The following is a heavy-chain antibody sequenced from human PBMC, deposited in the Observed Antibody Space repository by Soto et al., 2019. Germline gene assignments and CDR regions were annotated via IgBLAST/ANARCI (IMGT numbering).Heavy chain of an antibody. CDR1: GLTFSNYA. Sequence: LGGSLRLSCATSGLTFSNYAMSWVRQAPGGGLEWVSSMSGSSSTTYYADSVRGRFTNSRDRSKNTLYLQMSSLRAEDTALYYCAKNQERELPRVIDFWGQGTLVTVSS. D-gene: IGHD1-7*01. J-gene: IGHJ4*02. V-gene: IGHV3-23*01. CDR3: AKNQERELPRVIDF. CDR2: MSGSSSTT.